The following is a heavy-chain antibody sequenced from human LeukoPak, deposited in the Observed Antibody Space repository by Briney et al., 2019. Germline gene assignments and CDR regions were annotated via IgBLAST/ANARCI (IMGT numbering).Heavy chain of an antibody. Sequence: PGGSLRLSCAASGFTFSSYGMHWVRQAPGKGLEWVAVIWYDGSNKYYADSVKGRFTISRDNSKNTLYLQMNSLRAEDTAVYYCARGGRITGTTSLFDYWGQGTLVTVSS. CDR2: IWYDGSNK. V-gene: IGHV3-33*01. D-gene: IGHD1-20*01. CDR1: GFTFSSYG. J-gene: IGHJ4*02. CDR3: ARGGRITGTTSLFDY.